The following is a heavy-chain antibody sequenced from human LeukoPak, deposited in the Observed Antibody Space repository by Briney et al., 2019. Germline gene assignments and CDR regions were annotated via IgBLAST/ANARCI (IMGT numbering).Heavy chain of an antibody. V-gene: IGHV2-70*04. CDR1: GFSLSTSGMR. CDR3: ARIRPNSSGFDY. CDR2: IDWYDDK. D-gene: IGHD6-19*01. J-gene: IGHJ4*02. Sequence: SAPALVKPTQTLALTCTFSGFSLSTSGMRVSWLRQPPGKALESLARIDWYDDKFYSTSLKTRITISKATSKIPVVLTMTSMDPVDTATYYCARIRPNSSGFDYWGQGTLVTVSS.